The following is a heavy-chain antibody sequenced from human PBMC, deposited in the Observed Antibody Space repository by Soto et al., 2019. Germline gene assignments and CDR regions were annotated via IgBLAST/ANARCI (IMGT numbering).Heavy chain of an antibody. CDR3: ARAVTPYFGTWFDP. CDR1: GASISGSYYY. V-gene: IGHV4-39*07. J-gene: IGHJ5*02. CDR2: VFYTGFT. D-gene: IGHD3-10*01. Sequence: SETLSLTCAVSGASISGSYYYWAWLRQSPGKGPEWIGSVFYTGFTSYNPSLESRVSVSVDTSKNQFSLKLSSVTAADMAVYYCARAVTPYFGTWFDPWGQGTLVTVSS.